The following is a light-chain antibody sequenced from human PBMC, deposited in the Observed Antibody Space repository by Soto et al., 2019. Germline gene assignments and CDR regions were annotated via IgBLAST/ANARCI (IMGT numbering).Light chain of an antibody. V-gene: IGKV3-11*01. Sequence: EIVMTQSPATLSVSPGERATLSCRASQSVSSNLAWYQQKPGQVPRLLIYDASNRATGIPARFSGSGSGTDFTLTISSLEPEDFALYYCQQRNNWPTTFGQGTKVDIK. J-gene: IGKJ1*01. CDR1: QSVSSN. CDR3: QQRNNWPTT. CDR2: DAS.